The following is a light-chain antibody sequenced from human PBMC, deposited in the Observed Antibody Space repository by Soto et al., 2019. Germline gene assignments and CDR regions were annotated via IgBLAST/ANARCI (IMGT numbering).Light chain of an antibody. CDR3: QQNYSPPPIT. J-gene: IGKJ5*01. CDR1: QGVSDW. CDR2: KAS. Sequence: DIQMTQSPSSVSASVGDSVTITCRASQGVSDWVAWYQQKPGEAPKLLIYKASTLKSGVPSRFSGSGSGTEFTLTISSLQLDDFATYYCQQNYSPPPITFGQGTRLEI. V-gene: IGKV1-12*01.